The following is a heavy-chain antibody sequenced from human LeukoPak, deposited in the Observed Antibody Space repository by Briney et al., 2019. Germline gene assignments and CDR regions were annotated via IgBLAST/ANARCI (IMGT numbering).Heavy chain of an antibody. D-gene: IGHD1-1*01. CDR2: INQGGRES. V-gene: IGHV3-7*04. CDR3: ARVATTGTVDY. J-gene: IGHJ4*02. CDR1: GFTFSNYW. Sequence: GGSLRLSCAASGFTFSNYWMSWVRQAPGKGLEWVANINQGGRESYYVDSVEGRFTISRGNADYSLYLQMDSLRAEDTAVYYCARVATTGTVDYWGQGTLVTVSS.